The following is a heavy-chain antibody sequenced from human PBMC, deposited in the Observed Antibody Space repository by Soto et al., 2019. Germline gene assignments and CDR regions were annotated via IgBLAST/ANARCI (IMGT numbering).Heavy chain of an antibody. V-gene: IGHV1-69*01. CDR3: AREGPFVCSGASCYPLPYYYYGMDV. Sequence: QVQLVQSGAEVKKPGSSVKVSCKASGGTFSSYAISWVRQAPGQGLEWMGGIIPIFGTANYAQKFQGRVTITADESTSTAYMELSSLRSEDTAVYYCAREGPFVCSGASCYPLPYYYYGMDVWGQGTTVTVSS. J-gene: IGHJ6*02. CDR1: GGTFSSYA. CDR2: IIPIFGTA. D-gene: IGHD2-15*01.